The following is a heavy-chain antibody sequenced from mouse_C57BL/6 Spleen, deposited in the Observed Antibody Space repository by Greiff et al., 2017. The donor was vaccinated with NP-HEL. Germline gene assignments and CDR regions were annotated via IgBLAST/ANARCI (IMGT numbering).Heavy chain of an antibody. CDR2: INPSSGYT. Sequence: QVQLKESGAELAKPGASVKLSCKASGYTFTSYWMHWVKQRPGQGLEWIGYINPSSGYTKYNQKFKDKATLTADKSSSTAYMQLSSLKYEDAAVYYCASYGSSPYYAMDYWGQGTSVTVSS. CDR3: ASYGSSPYYAMDY. D-gene: IGHD1-1*01. J-gene: IGHJ4*01. CDR1: GYTFTSYW. V-gene: IGHV1-7*01.